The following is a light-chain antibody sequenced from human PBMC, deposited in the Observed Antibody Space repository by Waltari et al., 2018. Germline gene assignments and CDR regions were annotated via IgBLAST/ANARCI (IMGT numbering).Light chain of an antibody. CDR2: KAS. J-gene: IGKJ4*01. Sequence: DIQLTQSPSTLSASVGASVTITCRASQSISNWLAWYQQKPVKAPTLLRYKASTLESGVPSRCSGSRSATEFTLTISSLLPDDFATYYCQQYNSYSLLTFGGGTKVEIK. CDR3: QQYNSYSLLT. V-gene: IGKV1-5*03. CDR1: QSISNW.